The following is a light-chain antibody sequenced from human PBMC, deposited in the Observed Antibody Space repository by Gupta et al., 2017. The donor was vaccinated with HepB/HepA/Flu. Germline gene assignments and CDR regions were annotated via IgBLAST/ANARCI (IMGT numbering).Light chain of an antibody. CDR2: GAS. CDR3: QQHNNWPLT. V-gene: IGKV3-15*01. Sequence: ELVLTQSPATLSVSPGERATLSCRATQSIGSNLAWYLQKPGQAPRLLIYGASTRATGIPDRFSGSGSGTEFTLTISSLQSEDFAVYYCQQHNNWPLTFGGGTKVEIK. J-gene: IGKJ4*01. CDR1: QSIGSN.